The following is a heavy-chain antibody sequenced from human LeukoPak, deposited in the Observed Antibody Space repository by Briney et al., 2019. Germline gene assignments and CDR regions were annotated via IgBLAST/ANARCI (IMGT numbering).Heavy chain of an antibody. CDR2: INPNSGGT. CDR3: AREYCSSTSCQTFDP. D-gene: IGHD2-2*01. J-gene: IGHJ5*02. CDR1: GHTFTGYY. Sequence: ASVKVSCKASGHTFTGYYMHWVRQAPGQGLEWMGWINPNSGGTNYAQKSQGRVTMTRDTSISTAYMELSRLRSDDTAVYYCAREYCSSTSCQTFDPWGQGTLVTVSS. V-gene: IGHV1-2*02.